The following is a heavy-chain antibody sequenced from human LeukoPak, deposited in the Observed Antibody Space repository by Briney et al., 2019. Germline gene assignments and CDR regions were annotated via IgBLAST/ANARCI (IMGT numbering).Heavy chain of an antibody. D-gene: IGHD3-10*01. V-gene: IGHV4-30-4*01. J-gene: IGHJ4*02. CDR2: IYYSGST. CDR1: GGSISSGGYY. Sequence: SQTLSLTCTVSGGSISSGGYYWSWIRQPPGKGLEWIGYIYYSGSTYYNPSLKSRVTISVDTSKNQFSLKLSSVTAADTAVYYCARSEGSYGSGSYLFYWGQGTLVTVSS. CDR3: ARSEGSYGSGSYLFY.